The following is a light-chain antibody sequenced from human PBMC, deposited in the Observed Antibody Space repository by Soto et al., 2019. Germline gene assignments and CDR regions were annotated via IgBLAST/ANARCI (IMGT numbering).Light chain of an antibody. J-gene: IGKJ1*01. V-gene: IGKV1-5*01. CDR3: QHCDTYWA. Sequence: DIQMTQSPSTLSASLGDRVTITGRASRIIDGWMAGCQQTPRRAPKLLFSDASTLATGVPSRFSGGGSGTEFTLTLSSLQADDFATYYCQHCDTYWAFGPRTRVEVE. CDR2: DAS. CDR1: RIIDGW.